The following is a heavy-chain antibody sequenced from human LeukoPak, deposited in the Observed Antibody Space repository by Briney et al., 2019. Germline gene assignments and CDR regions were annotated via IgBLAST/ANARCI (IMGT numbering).Heavy chain of an antibody. CDR2: IYYSGST. CDR1: GGSISSSSYY. J-gene: IGHJ4*02. D-gene: IGHD1-26*01. V-gene: IGHV4-39*07. Sequence: PSETLSLTCTVSGGSISSSSYYWGWIRQPPGKGLEWIGSIYYSGSTYYNPSLKSRVTISVDTSKNQFSLKLSSVTAADTAVYYCARGSRWETTYYFDYWGQGTLVTVSS. CDR3: ARGSRWETTYYFDY.